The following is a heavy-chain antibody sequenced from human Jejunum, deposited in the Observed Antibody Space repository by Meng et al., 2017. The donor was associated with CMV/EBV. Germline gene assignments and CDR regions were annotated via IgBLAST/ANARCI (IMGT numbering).Heavy chain of an antibody. V-gene: IGHV3-74*01. CDR1: GVIFNNYY. Sequence: PSGVIFNNYYIHWVRHVPGKGLMWVSRINGEGTSITYADSVKGRFTISRDNARNTVYLQMNSLRADDTAVYYCARSVSRYNWFDPWGQGTLVTVSS. CDR3: ARSVSRYNWFDP. CDR2: INGEGTSI. J-gene: IGHJ5*02. D-gene: IGHD1-14*01.